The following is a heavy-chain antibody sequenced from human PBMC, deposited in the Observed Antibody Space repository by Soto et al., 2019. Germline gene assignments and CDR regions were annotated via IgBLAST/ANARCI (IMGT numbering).Heavy chain of an antibody. CDR2: TSYDGTNK. Sequence: QVQLVESGGGVVQPGTSLRLSCVGSGFTFRSFVIHWVRQAPGRGLEWVALTSYDGTNKYFGDPVKGRFTISRDNSRNTVDLQMDSLRLEDTALYYCARWGTTGGLDVWGQGTLVSVSS. CDR1: GFTFRSFV. V-gene: IGHV3-30*19. J-gene: IGHJ4*02. D-gene: IGHD3-16*01. CDR3: ARWGTTGGLDV.